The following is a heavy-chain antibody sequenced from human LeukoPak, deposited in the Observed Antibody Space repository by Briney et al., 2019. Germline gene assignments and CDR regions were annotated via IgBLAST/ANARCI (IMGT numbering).Heavy chain of an antibody. J-gene: IGHJ1*01. D-gene: IGHD3-22*01. Sequence: ASVKVSCKAPGYTFTSYGISWVRQAPGQGLEWMGWISAYNGNTNYAQKLQGRVTMTTDTSTSTAYMELRSLRSDDTAVYYCAITYYYDSSGYPPHGAFAEYFQHWGQGTLVTVSS. CDR3: AITYYYDSSGYPPHGAFAEYFQH. CDR2: ISAYNGNT. CDR1: GYTFTSYG. V-gene: IGHV1-18*01.